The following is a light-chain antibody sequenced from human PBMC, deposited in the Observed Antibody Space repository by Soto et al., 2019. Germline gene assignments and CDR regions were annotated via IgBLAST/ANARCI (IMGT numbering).Light chain of an antibody. V-gene: IGKV3-20*01. CDR1: QRLSASD. CDR3: QQYGSSPLIT. CDR2: GVS. J-gene: IGKJ1*01. Sequence: EILMTQSPDTLSVSPGERATLSCRASQRLSASDIAWYQQKPGQAPKFLIYGVSSRATGIPDRFSGSGSGTDFTLTISRLEPEDFAVYHCQQYGSSPLITFGQGTKVDIK.